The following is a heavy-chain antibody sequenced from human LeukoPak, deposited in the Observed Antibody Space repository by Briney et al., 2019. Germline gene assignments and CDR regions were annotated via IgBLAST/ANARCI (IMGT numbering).Heavy chain of an antibody. D-gene: IGHD6-19*01. J-gene: IGHJ6*02. Sequence: GGSLSLSCAASGFTFSSYGMHWVRPAPGKGLEWVAGIWYDGSNKYYADSVKGGFTISRDNSKNTLYLQMNSLRAEDTAVYYCARESGYSSGGFSYYYYGMDVWGQGPTVTASS. CDR2: IWYDGSNK. CDR3: ARESGYSSGGFSYYYYGMDV. V-gene: IGHV3-33*01. CDR1: GFTFSSYG.